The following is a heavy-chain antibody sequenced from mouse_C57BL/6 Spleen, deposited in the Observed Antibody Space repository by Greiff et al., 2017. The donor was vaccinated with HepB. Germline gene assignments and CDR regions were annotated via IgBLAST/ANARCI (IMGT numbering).Heavy chain of an antibody. CDR2: IYPGDGDT. V-gene: IGHV1-82*01. CDR3: ARDYYGSSYDPYWYFDV. J-gene: IGHJ1*03. D-gene: IGHD1-1*01. Sequence: QVQLQQSGPELVKPGASVKISCKASGYAFSSSWMNWVKQSPGKGLEWIGRIYPGDGDTNYNGKFKGKATLTADKSSSTAYMQLSSLTSEDSAVYFCARDYYGSSYDPYWYFDVWGTGTTVTVSS. CDR1: GYAFSSSW.